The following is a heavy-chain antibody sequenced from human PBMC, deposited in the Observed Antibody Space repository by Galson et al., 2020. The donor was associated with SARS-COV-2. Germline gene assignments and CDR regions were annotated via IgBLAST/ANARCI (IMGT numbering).Heavy chain of an antibody. CDR2: IYFDGSGK. CDR3: ARDGQSSSGWAFDY. D-gene: IGHD6-19*01. J-gene: IGHJ4*02. Sequence: GGSLRLSCAASGFTFSDHAMHWVRQAPGKGLEWVAQIYFDGSGKYYGDSVKGRFTISRDSSKNTVYLQMNNPRADDTAVYYCARDGQSSSGWAFDYWGQGTLLTVSS. V-gene: IGHV3-33*01. CDR1: GFTFSDHA.